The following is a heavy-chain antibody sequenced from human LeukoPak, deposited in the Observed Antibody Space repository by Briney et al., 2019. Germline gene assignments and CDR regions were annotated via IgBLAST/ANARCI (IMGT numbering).Heavy chain of an antibody. J-gene: IGHJ5*02. Sequence: ASVKVSCKASGYTFTSYAMHWVRQAPGQRLEWMGWINAGNGNTKYSQKFQGRVTITRDTSASTAYMELSSLRSEDTAVYCCARRPLGYCSSTSCHRFWFDPWGQGTLVTVSS. D-gene: IGHD2-2*01. CDR2: INAGNGNT. CDR3: ARRPLGYCSSTSCHRFWFDP. V-gene: IGHV1-3*01. CDR1: GYTFTSYA.